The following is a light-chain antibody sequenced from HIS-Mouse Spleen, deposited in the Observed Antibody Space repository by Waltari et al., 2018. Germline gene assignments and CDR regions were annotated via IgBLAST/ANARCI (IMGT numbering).Light chain of an antibody. CDR1: ALPNTS. CDR3: YSTDSSGNHRV. CDR2: EDS. V-gene: IGLV3-10*01. Sequence: SYELTQPPSVSVSPGQTARITLSGAALPNTSAYLYQQNSGQAPVLVIYEDSKRPSGIPERFSGSSSGTMATLTISGAQVEDEADYYCYSTDSSGNHRVFGGGTKLTVL. J-gene: IGLJ2*01.